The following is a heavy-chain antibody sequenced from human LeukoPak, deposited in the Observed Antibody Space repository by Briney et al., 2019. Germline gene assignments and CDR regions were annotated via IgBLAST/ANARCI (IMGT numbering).Heavy chain of an antibody. Sequence: ASVKVSCKASGGTFSSYAISWVRQAPGQGLEWMGWISAYNGNTNYAQKLQGRVTMTTDTSTSTAYMELRSLRSDDTAVYYCAREGSEDYYFDYWGQGTLVTASS. CDR3: AREGSEDYYFDY. CDR2: ISAYNGNT. D-gene: IGHD2-15*01. V-gene: IGHV1-18*01. J-gene: IGHJ4*02. CDR1: GGTFSSYA.